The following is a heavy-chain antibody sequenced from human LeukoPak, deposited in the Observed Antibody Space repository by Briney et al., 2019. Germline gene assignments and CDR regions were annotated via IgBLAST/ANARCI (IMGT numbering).Heavy chain of an antibody. D-gene: IGHD4-11*01. CDR1: GDIVSSSDAT. CDR2: TYYRSRWSS. Sequence: SQTLSLTCAISGDIVSSSDATWNWIRQSPSRGLEWLGRTYYRSRWSSDYAPSVRSRITINSDTAKNQFSLQLNSVTPEDTAVYYCARASYRAFYIWGQGTMVTVSS. CDR3: ARASYRAFYI. V-gene: IGHV6-1*01. J-gene: IGHJ3*02.